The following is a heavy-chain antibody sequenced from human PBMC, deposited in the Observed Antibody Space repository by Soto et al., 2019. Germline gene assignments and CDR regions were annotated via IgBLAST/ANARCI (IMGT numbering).Heavy chain of an antibody. J-gene: IGHJ4*02. D-gene: IGHD5-12*01. V-gene: IGHV3-23*01. CDR3: AKKWGYRGYDPLDY. CDR2: ISTSGGSI. CDR1: GFTFSGYS. Sequence: WGSRRLSCAASGFTFSGYSMSWVRQAPGKGLEWVSAISTSGGSIFYADSVKGRFTISRDNFKNTLYLQMNSLRAEYTAVYYCAKKWGYRGYDPLDYWGQGALVAVSS.